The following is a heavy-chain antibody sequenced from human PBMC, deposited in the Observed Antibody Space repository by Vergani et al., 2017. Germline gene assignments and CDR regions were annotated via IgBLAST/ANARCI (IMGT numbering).Heavy chain of an antibody. CDR2: IEQDGFEK. Sequence: EVQLVESGGGLVQPGGSLRLSCVCSGFTFSSCWMSWVRQAPGKGPEWVANIEQDGFEKYYLGSVKGRFTISRDNAKNSLYVQMKSLRVEDSAVYYCARVMTYYYVSNGKAVLDTFDLWGNGTMVIVSS. V-gene: IGHV3-7*01. J-gene: IGHJ3*01. D-gene: IGHD3-22*01. CDR3: ARVMTYYYVSNGKAVLDTFDL. CDR1: GFTFSSCW.